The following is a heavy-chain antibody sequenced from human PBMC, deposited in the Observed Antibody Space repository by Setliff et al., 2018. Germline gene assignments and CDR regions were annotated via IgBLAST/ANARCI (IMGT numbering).Heavy chain of an antibody. D-gene: IGHD5-18*01. V-gene: IGHV5-51*01. CDR1: GYRFTSNW. CDR2: IYPGDSDT. J-gene: IGHJ6*02. Sequence: GESLKISCKGSGYRFTSNWIGWVRQMPGKGLEWMGIIYPGDSDTRYSPSFQGQVTISADKSISTAYLQWGSLKASDTAMYYCARVTPDYYYYYGMDVWGQGTTVTVSS. CDR3: ARVTPDYYYYYGMDV.